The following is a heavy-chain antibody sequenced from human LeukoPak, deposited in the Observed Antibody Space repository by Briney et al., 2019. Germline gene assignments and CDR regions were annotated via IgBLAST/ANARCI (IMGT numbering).Heavy chain of an antibody. V-gene: IGHV3-48*03. CDR1: GFTFSSYE. CDR3: ARVSSGSSSDHLGY. D-gene: IGHD6-6*01. Sequence: PGGSLRLSCAASGFTFSSYEMNWVRQAPGKGQEWVSYISSSGSTIYYADSVKGRFTISRDNAKNSLYLQMNSLRAEDTAVYYCARVSSGSSSDHLGYWGQGTLVTVSS. J-gene: IGHJ4*02. CDR2: ISSSGSTI.